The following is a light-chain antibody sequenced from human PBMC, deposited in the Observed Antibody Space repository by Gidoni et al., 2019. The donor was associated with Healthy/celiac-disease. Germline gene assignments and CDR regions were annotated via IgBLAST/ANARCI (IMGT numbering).Light chain of an antibody. CDR3: QQSYSTPYT. Sequence: DIQMTQSPSSLSASVGDRVTITCRASQSISSYLHWYQQKPGKAPKLLIYAASSLQSGVPSRFSGSGSGKDFTLTSSSLQHEDFATYYCQQSYSTPYTFGQXTKLEIK. CDR2: AAS. V-gene: IGKV1-39*01. CDR1: QSISSY. J-gene: IGKJ2*01.